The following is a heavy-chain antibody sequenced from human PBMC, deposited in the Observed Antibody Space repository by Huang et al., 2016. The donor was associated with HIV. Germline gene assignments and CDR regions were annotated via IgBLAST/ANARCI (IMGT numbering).Heavy chain of an antibody. CDR3: VRHSDDTSGHFGRFDS. V-gene: IGHV5-51*01. CDR2: GWPGDSDT. D-gene: IGHD3-22*01. Sequence: EVQLVQSGPEMKKPGESLKISCQASGYIFTTHWIGWVRQTPERGLEWLGSGWPGDSDTKYSPAFKGQVTSSADKSMNVAYLQWSSLKASDTAIYYCVRHSDDTSGHFGRFDSWGQGTLVTVSS. J-gene: IGHJ4*02. CDR1: GYIFTTHW.